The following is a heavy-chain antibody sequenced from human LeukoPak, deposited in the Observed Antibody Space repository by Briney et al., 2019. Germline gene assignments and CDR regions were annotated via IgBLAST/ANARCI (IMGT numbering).Heavy chain of an antibody. CDR1: GGSFSGYY. CDR3: ARGERWFGELGPGYYYYYMDV. D-gene: IGHD3-10*01. Sequence: SETLSLTCAVYGGSFSGYYWSWIRQPPGKGLEWIGYIYYSGSANYNPSPKSRVTISLDTSKNQFSLKLSSVTAAETAVYYCARGERWFGELGPGYYYYYMDVWGKGTTVTISS. CDR2: IYYSGSA. V-gene: IGHV4-59*01. J-gene: IGHJ6*03.